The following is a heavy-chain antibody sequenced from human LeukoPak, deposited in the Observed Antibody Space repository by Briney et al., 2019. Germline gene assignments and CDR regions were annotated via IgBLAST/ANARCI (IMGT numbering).Heavy chain of an antibody. V-gene: IGHV4-59*08. D-gene: IGHD6-19*01. J-gene: IGHJ3*02. CDR1: GGSISGYF. CDR3: ARLLEVAGGGAFDI. CDR2: LYYSGST. Sequence: SETLSLTCTVSGGSISGYFWSWIRQPPGKGLELIGYLYYSGSTNYNPSLKSRVTVSVDTSKDHFSRRLSSVTAADTAVYYCARLLEVAGGGAFDIWGQGKMVTVSS.